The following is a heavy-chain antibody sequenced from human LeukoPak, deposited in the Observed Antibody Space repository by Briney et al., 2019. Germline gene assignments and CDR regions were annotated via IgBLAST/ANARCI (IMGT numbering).Heavy chain of an antibody. J-gene: IGHJ6*03. CDR1: GFTFSGSA. CDR2: IRSKANSYAT. Sequence: GGSLRLSCAASGFTFSGSAMHWVRQASGKGLGWVGRIRSKANSYATAYAASVKGRFTISRDDSKNTAYLQMNSLKTEDTAVYYCTRPGTYYDILTGYYLDRDYYYMDVWGKGTTVTVSS. D-gene: IGHD3-9*01. CDR3: TRPGTYYDILTGYYLDRDYYYMDV. V-gene: IGHV3-73*01.